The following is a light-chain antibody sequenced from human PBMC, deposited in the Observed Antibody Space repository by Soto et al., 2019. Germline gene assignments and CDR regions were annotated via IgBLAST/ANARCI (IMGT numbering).Light chain of an antibody. CDR1: QSISSP. J-gene: IGKJ4*01. CDR2: DAS. Sequence: PGDRAILSCRASQSISSPLAWYQQKPGQAPRLLIYDASDRATGIPARFSGSRSGTDFTLTISSLEPEDFAVYYCQQRSDWLTFGGGTRVEIK. V-gene: IGKV3-11*01. CDR3: QQRSDWLT.